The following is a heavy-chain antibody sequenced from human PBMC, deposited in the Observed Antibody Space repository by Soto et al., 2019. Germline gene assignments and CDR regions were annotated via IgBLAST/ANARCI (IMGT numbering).Heavy chain of an antibody. D-gene: IGHD3-10*01. J-gene: IGHJ6*02. Sequence: SETLSLTCSISCGSINGNNYSWGWIRQPPGRGLEWIGNTYSSGGAYYDPSFKSRASISVDTSKSQVFLKLTSVTAADTAIYYCARTRGSAVYFYYYGMDVWGQGTTVTVSS. CDR3: ARTRGSAVYFYYYGMDV. V-gene: IGHV4-39*07. CDR1: CGSINGNNYS. CDR2: TYSSGGA.